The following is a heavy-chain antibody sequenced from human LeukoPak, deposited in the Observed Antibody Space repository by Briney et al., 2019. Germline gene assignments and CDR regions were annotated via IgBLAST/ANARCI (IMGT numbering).Heavy chain of an antibody. J-gene: IGHJ4*02. D-gene: IGHD6-13*01. CDR2: ISGSGGRT. V-gene: IGHV3-23*01. CDR1: GFTFSNHA. CDR3: AKARGGYSTSWLFDS. Sequence: GGSQRLSCAGSGFTFSNHAMTWVRQAPGKGLEWVSAISGSGGRTFYTDSVKGRFSISRDNSKNTLYLQMNSLAAEDTAVYHCAKARGGYSTSWLFDSWGQGTLVSVSS.